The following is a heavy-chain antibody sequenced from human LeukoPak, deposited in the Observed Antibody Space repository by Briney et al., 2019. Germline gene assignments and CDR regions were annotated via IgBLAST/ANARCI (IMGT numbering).Heavy chain of an antibody. J-gene: IGHJ5*02. CDR1: GYTFTSYG. D-gene: IGHD6-13*01. CDR2: MSAYNGNT. CDR3: ARRAIAAAGLYPNWFDP. V-gene: IGHV1-18*01. Sequence: GASVKVSCKASGYTFTSYGIGWVRQAPGQGLEWMGWMSAYNGNTNYAQKLQGRVTMTTDTSTSTAYMELRSLRSDDTAVYYCARRAIAAAGLYPNWFDPWGQGTLVTVSS.